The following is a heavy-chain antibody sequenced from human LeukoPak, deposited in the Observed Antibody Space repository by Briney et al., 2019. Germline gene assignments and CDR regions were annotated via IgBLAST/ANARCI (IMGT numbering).Heavy chain of an antibody. Sequence: ASVKVSCKASGYXFTGYYIHWVRQAPGQGLEWMGWINPNSGGTNYAQKFQGRVTMTRDTSISTAYMELSRLRSDDTAVYYCARVGPQTMYYFDYWGQGTLVTVSS. CDR3: ARVGPQTMYYFDY. J-gene: IGHJ4*02. CDR2: INPNSGGT. V-gene: IGHV1-2*02. CDR1: GYXFTGYY.